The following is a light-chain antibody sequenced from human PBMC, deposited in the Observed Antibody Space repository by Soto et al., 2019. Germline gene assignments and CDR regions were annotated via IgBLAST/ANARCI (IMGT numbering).Light chain of an antibody. CDR3: QQYDSWPPSYT. J-gene: IGKJ2*01. Sequence: EIVMTQSPATLSVSPGERATLSCRASQSVSSDLAWYHQKPGQAPRLLIYGASTRATGIPARFSGSGSGTEFTLTINSLQSEDFAVYYCQQYDSWPPSYTFGQGTKVDIK. V-gene: IGKV3-15*01. CDR1: QSVSSD. CDR2: GAS.